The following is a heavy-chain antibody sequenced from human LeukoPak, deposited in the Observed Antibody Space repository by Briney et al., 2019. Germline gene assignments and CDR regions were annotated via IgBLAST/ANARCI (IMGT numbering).Heavy chain of an antibody. CDR2: ISSSDSTI. V-gene: IGHV3-48*03. CDR3: ARMGVWGSADY. Sequence: PGGSLRLSCAASGFTFSSYEMNWVRQAPGKGLEWVSYISSSDSTIYYADPVKGRFTFFRDNAKNSLYLQMNSLRAEDTAVYYCARMGVWGSADYWGQGTLVTVSS. D-gene: IGHD1-26*01. J-gene: IGHJ4*02. CDR1: GFTFSSYE.